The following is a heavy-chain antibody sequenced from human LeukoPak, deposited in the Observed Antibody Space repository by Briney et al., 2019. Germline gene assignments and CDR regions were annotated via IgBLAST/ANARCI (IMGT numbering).Heavy chain of an antibody. CDR3: ARDIWSIAAAGRGGFDP. J-gene: IGHJ5*02. D-gene: IGHD6-13*01. CDR1: GGTFISYA. CDR2: IIPIFGTA. Sequence: ASVKVSCKASGGTFISYAISWVRQAPGQGLEWMGGIIPIFGTANYAQKFQGRVTITADESTSTAYMELSSLRSEDTAVYYCARDIWSIAAAGRGGFDPRGQGTLVTGSS. V-gene: IGHV1-69*13.